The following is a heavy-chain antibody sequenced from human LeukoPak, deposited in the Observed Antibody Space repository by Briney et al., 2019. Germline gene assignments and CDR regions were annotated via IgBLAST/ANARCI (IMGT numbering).Heavy chain of an antibody. D-gene: IGHD6-13*01. CDR3: ARDFRIAAAENWFDP. V-gene: IGHV3-21*01. J-gene: IGHJ5*02. CDR2: ISSSSSYI. Sequence: GGSLRLSCAASGFTFSSYSMNWVRQAPGKGLEWVSSISSSSSYIYYADSVKGRFTISRDNAKNSLYLQMNSLRAEDTAAYYCARDFRIAAAENWFDPWGQGTLVTVSS. CDR1: GFTFSSYS.